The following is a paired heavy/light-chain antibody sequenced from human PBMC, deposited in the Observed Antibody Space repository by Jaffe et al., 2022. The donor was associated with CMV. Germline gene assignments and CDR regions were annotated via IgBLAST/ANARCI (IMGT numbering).Light chain of an antibody. V-gene: IGKV1-39*01. Sequence: DIQMTQSPSSLSASVGDRVTITCRASQSISSYLNWYQQKPGKAPKLLIYAASSLQSGVPSRFSGSGSGTDFTLTISSLQPEDFATYYCQQSYSTPRFGQGTKLEIK. CDR3: QQSYSTPR. CDR2: AAS. CDR1: QSISSY. J-gene: IGKJ2*03.
Heavy chain of an antibody. CDR1: GGSISSYY. D-gene: IGHD1-1*01. J-gene: IGHJ6*02. Sequence: QVQLQESGPGLVKPSETLSLTCTVSGGSISSYYWSWIRQPAGKGLEWIGRIYTSGSTNYNPSLKSRVTMSVDTSKNQFSLKLSSVTAADTAVYYCAVTTTPAVYYYGMDVWGQGTTVTVSS. V-gene: IGHV4-4*07. CDR2: IYTSGST. CDR3: AVTTTPAVYYYGMDV.